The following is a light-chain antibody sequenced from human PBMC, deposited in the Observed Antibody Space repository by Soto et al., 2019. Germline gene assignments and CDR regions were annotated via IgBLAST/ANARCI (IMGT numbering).Light chain of an antibody. CDR2: GAS. CDR3: QQYGSSSFT. V-gene: IGKV3-20*01. CDR1: HSVASTY. Sequence: EIVLTQSPATLSLSPGEGATLSCRASHSVASTYLAWYQQKPGLAPRLIIYGASNRASGTPDRFSGGGSGTDFTLTISRLEPEDFAGYYCQQYGSSSFTFGQGTKLEIK. J-gene: IGKJ2*01.